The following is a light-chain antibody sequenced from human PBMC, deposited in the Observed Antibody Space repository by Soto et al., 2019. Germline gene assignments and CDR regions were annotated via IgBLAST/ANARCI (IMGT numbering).Light chain of an antibody. CDR2: AAS. J-gene: IGKJ2*01. Sequence: DIQMTQSPSSLSASVGDRVTITCRASQSISSYLNWYKQKPGKAPKLLIYAASSLQSGVPSRFSGSGSGTDFTLTISSLQPEDFATYYCQQSYSTLYTFGQGTKVDIK. CDR1: QSISSY. V-gene: IGKV1-39*01. CDR3: QQSYSTLYT.